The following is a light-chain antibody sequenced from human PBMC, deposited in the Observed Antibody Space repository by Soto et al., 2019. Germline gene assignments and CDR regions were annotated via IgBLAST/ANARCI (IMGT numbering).Light chain of an antibody. Sequence: DIQMTQSPSTLSASVGDRVTITCLASQSISSWLAWYQQKPGKAPKLLIYKASSLESGVPSRFSGSGSGTEFTLTISSLQPDDFATYSCQQSNSYPWTLGQGTKVEIK. J-gene: IGKJ1*01. CDR3: QQSNSYPWT. CDR1: QSISSW. CDR2: KAS. V-gene: IGKV1-5*03.